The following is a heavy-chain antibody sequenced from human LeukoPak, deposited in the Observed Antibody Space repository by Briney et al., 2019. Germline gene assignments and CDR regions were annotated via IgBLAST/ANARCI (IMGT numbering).Heavy chain of an antibody. CDR2: IRTTPNDATT. D-gene: IGHD3-10*01. J-gene: IGHJ4*02. CDR3: TRGYYNSF. CDR1: GYIFADEP. V-gene: IGHV3-49*04. Sequence: PGGSLRLSCRPSGYIFADEPVNWVRQAPGQGLAWVGLIRTTPNDATTEYAASVKGRFTITRDDSTGVAYLQLNSLKAEDTAVYYCTRGYYNSFWGQGTLVTVSS.